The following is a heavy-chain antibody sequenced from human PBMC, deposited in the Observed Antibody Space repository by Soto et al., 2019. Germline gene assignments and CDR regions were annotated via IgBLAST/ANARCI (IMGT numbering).Heavy chain of an antibody. V-gene: IGHV1-18*01. CDR1: GYTFTSYG. J-gene: IGHJ5*02. CDR2: ISAYNGNT. CDR3: ARDLSVVVPAAIWDWFDP. Sequence: ASVKVSCKASGYTFTSYGISWVRQAPGQGLEWMGWISAYNGNTNYAQKLQGRVTMTTDTSTSTAYMELRSLRSDDTAVYYCARDLSVVVPAAIWDWFDPWGQGTLVTVSS. D-gene: IGHD2-2*02.